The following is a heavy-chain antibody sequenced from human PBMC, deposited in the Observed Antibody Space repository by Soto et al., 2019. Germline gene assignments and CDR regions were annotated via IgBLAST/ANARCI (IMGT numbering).Heavy chain of an antibody. D-gene: IGHD2-15*01. J-gene: IGHJ1*01. CDR1: GFTFSSYA. CDR3: ARDSFPCSGGSCYLFQH. V-gene: IGHV3-30-3*01. Sequence: PGGSLRLSCAAFGFTFSSYAMHWVRQAPGKGLEWVAVISYDGSNKYYADSVKGRFTISRDNSKNTLYLQMNSLRAEDTAVYYCARDSFPCSGGSCYLFQHWGQGTLVTVSS. CDR2: ISYDGSNK.